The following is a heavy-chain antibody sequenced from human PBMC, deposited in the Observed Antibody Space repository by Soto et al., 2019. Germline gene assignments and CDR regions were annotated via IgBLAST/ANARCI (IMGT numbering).Heavy chain of an antibody. Sequence: GGSLRLSCAASGFTFSSYSINWVRQAPGKGLEWVSSIISSSSYIYYADSVKGRFTVSRDNANDSLYLQMNSLRVEDTAVYYCARERGSTYFDYWGLGTLVTVSS. CDR2: IISSSSYI. CDR1: GFTFSSYS. D-gene: IGHD6-13*01. J-gene: IGHJ4*02. CDR3: ARERGSTYFDY. V-gene: IGHV3-21*01.